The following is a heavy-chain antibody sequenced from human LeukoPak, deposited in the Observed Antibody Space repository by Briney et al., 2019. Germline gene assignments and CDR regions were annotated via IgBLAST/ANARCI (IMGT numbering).Heavy chain of an antibody. CDR1: GFTFSSSE. V-gene: IGHV3-48*03. CDR2: ISSSGSTI. Sequence: GGSLRLSCAASGFTFSSSEMDWVRQAPGKGLEWVSYISSSGSTIYYADSVKGRFTISRDNAKNSLYLEMNGLRAEDTAVYYCARDVYSSSWLDYWGQGTLVTVSS. J-gene: IGHJ4*02. D-gene: IGHD6-13*01. CDR3: ARDVYSSSWLDY.